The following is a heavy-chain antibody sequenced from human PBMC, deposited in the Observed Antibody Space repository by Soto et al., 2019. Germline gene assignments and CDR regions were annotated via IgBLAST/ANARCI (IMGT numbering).Heavy chain of an antibody. V-gene: IGHV1-69*06. Sequence: GASVKVSCKASGGTFSSYAISWVRQAPGQGLEWMGGIIPIFGTANYAQKFQGRVTITADKSTSTAYMELSSLRSEDTAVYYCARGAIAVAGISLFDYWGQGTLVTVSS. J-gene: IGHJ4*02. CDR2: IIPIFGTA. D-gene: IGHD6-19*01. CDR1: GGTFSSYA. CDR3: ARGAIAVAGISLFDY.